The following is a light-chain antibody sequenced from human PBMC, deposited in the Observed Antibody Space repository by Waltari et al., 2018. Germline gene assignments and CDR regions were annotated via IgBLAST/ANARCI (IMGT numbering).Light chain of an antibody. CDR2: GTS. CDR1: QSVSNNY. J-gene: IGKJ1*01. Sequence: VLTQSPGTLSLSPGAQATLPCRASQSVSNNYLLWYQQKPGQAPRVLIYGTSNRATGIPDRFSGSGSGTDFTLTISRLEPEDFAVYYCQQFVSSPRTFGQGTKVEFK. CDR3: QQFVSSPRT. V-gene: IGKV3-20*01.